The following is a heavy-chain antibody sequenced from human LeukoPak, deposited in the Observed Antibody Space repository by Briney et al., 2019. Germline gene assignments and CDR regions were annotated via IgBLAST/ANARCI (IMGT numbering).Heavy chain of an antibody. CDR2: INHSGST. D-gene: IGHD3-10*01. CDR1: GGSFSGYY. CDR3: ARERKAYYYGSGSSYYFDY. Sequence: SETLSLTCAVYGGSFSGYYWSWIRQPPGKGLEWMGEINHSGSTNYNPSLKSRVTISVDTSKNQFSLKLSSVTAADTAVYYCARERKAYYYGSGSSYYFDYWGQGTLVTVSS. J-gene: IGHJ4*02. V-gene: IGHV4-34*01.